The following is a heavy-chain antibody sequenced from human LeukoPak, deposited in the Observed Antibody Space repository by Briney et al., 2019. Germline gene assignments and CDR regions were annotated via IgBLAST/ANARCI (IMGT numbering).Heavy chain of an antibody. CDR1: GVSISSYY. V-gene: IGHV4-59*01. Sequence: KPSETLSLTCTVSGVSISSYYRSWIRQPPGKGLEWIGYIYYSGSTNYNPSLTSRVTISVDTSKSQFSLKLSSVTAADTAVYYCARLGGYGYFDYWGQGTLVTVSS. D-gene: IGHD5-12*01. CDR2: IYYSGST. CDR3: ARLGGYGYFDY. J-gene: IGHJ4*02.